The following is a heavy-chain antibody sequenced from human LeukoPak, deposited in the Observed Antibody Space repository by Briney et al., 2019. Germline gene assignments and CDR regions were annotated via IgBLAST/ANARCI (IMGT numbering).Heavy chain of an antibody. J-gene: IGHJ4*02. CDR1: GVSISAYY. D-gene: IGHD3-9*01. V-gene: IGHV4-4*07. Sequence: SETLSLTCSVSGVSISAYYWSWIRQPAGKGLEWIGRIYTSGSTNYNPSLKSRVTMSVDTSKNQFSLKLSSVTAADTAVYYCARDSLRYFDWFAGDYFDYWGQGTLVTVSS. CDR2: IYTSGST. CDR3: ARDSLRYFDWFAGDYFDY.